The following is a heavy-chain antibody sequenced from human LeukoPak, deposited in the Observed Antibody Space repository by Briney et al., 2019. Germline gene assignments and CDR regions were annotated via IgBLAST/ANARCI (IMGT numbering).Heavy chain of an antibody. CDR2: IVVGSGNT. J-gene: IGHJ4*02. D-gene: IGHD2-2*01. CDR1: GFTFTSSA. Sequence: SVKVSCKASGFTFTSSAMQWVRQARGQRLEWIGWIVVGSGNTNYAQKLQGRVTMTTDTSTSTAYMELRSLRSDDTAVYYCATLGSLGYCSSTSCYAFDYWGQGTLVTVSS. V-gene: IGHV1-58*02. CDR3: ATLGSLGYCSSTSCYAFDY.